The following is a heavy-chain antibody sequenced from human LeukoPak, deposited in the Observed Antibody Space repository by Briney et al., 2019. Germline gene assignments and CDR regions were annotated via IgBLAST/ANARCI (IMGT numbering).Heavy chain of an antibody. V-gene: IGHV2-70*01. CDR3: ASTITRRGSYSAY. CDR2: IHSVDDR. CDR1: GFSLTTTELC. J-gene: IGHJ4*02. D-gene: IGHD2-2*01. Sequence: SAHALAKPTQTLTLTCAVSGFSLTTTELCVSWIRTPPAKALEWPAHIHSVDDRYHISSLKTKLAISQDTASNPAVLTLTNLHPVVSTTYCCASTITRRGSYSAYSARATLACVSS.